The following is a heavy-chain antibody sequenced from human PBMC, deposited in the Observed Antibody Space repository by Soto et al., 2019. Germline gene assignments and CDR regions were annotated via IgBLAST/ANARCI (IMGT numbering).Heavy chain of an antibody. CDR3: ARHYCSGGSCHGGAFDI. J-gene: IGHJ3*02. CDR2: INPSDSDT. Sequence: PGESLKISWKGSGYTFTSYWIGWVRQMPGKGLEWMGIINPSDSDTKYSPSFQGQVTISADKSISTAYLQWSSLKASDTAMYYCARHYCSGGSCHGGAFDIWGQGTMVTVS. CDR1: GYTFTSYW. V-gene: IGHV5-51*01. D-gene: IGHD2-15*01.